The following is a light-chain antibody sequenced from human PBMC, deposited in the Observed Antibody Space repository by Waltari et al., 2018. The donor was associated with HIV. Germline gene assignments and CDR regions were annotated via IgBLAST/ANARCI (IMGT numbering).Light chain of an antibody. V-gene: IGLV2-14*01. CDR2: EVS. Sequence: QSALTQPASVSGSPGQSITISCTGTSSDIGGYKYVSWYQQQPGKAPKLMISEVSNRPSGVLNRFSGSKSGTTASLTISGLQAEDEADYYCSSYTTSSTWVFGGGTKLTVL. J-gene: IGLJ3*02. CDR1: SSDIGGYKY. CDR3: SSYTTSSTWV.